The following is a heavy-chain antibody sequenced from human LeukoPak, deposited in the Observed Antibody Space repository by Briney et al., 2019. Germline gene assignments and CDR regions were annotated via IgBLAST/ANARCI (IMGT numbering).Heavy chain of an antibody. CDR1: EFTFNNYW. CDR3: LLIILGGSSQH. J-gene: IGHJ1*01. V-gene: IGHV3-74*01. CDR2: IKNDGKIT. Sequence: AGGSLRLSCAASEFTFNNYWMHWVRQAPGKGLVWVSRIKNDGKITTYADSVKGRFTTSRDNAKNTFYLQMNSLRVEDTAVYYCLLIILGGSSQHWGQGTLVTVSP. D-gene: IGHD3-3*01.